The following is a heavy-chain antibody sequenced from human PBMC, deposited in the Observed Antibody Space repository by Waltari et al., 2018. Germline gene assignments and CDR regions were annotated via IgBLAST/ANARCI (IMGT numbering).Heavy chain of an antibody. CDR2: IYHSGST. V-gene: IGHV4-38-2*02. D-gene: IGHD4-17*01. CDR1: GYSISSGYY. Sequence: QVQLQESGPGLVKPSETLSLTCAVSGYSISSGYYWGWIRQPPGKGLEWIGSIYHSGSTYHNPSLKSRVTISVDTSKNQFSLKRSSVTAADTAVYYCARDGLYGDYVWGQGTLVTVSS. J-gene: IGHJ4*02. CDR3: ARDGLYGDYV.